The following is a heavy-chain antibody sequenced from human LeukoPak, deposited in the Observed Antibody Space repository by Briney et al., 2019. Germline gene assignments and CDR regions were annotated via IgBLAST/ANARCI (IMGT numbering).Heavy chain of an antibody. D-gene: IGHD2-15*01. CDR1: GFTFSSYA. CDR3: ARADSLVNMDV. CDR2: ISGSGGNT. Sequence: GGSLRLSCAASGFTFSSYAMTWVRQSPGKGLEWVSSISGSGGNTYSADSVKGRCTISRDNSKKTLYLQMNSLRAEDTAVYYCARADSLVNMDVWGQGTTVTVSS. J-gene: IGHJ6*02. V-gene: IGHV3-23*01.